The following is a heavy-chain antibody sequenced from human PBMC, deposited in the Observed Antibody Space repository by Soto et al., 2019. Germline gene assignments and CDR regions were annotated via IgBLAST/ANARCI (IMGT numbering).Heavy chain of an antibody. Sequence: GGFLRLSCAASGFTFSDYYMSWIRQAPGKGLEWVSYISSSGSTIYYADSVKGRFTISRDNAKNSLYLQMNSLRAEDTAVYYCARGVYYYYYYMDVWGKGTTVTVSS. CDR2: ISSSGSTI. J-gene: IGHJ6*03. CDR3: ARGVYYYYYYMDV. V-gene: IGHV3-11*01. CDR1: GFTFSDYY.